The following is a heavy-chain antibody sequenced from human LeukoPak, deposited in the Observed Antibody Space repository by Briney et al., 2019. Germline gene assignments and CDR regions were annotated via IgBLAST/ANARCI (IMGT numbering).Heavy chain of an antibody. Sequence: GGSLRLSCAASKFTFTNAWMSWVRQAPGKGLEWVGRIKSKTDGETTDYAAPVKGRFTISRDNAQASLYLQMISLRADDTAVYYCARVSGRLERQSDLDYWGQGTLVIVSS. V-gene: IGHV3-15*01. CDR1: KFTFTNAW. J-gene: IGHJ4*02. CDR2: IKSKTDGETT. D-gene: IGHD1-1*01. CDR3: ARVSGRLERQSDLDY.